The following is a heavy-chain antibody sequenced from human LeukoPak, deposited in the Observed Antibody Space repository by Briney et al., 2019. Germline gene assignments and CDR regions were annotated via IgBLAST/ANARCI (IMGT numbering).Heavy chain of an antibody. CDR3: ARTLSHYDFWSGYYWFDP. CDR2: INHSGST. V-gene: IGHV4-34*01. D-gene: IGHD3-3*01. Sequence: SETLSLTCAVYGGSFSGYYWSWIRQPPGKGLEWIGEINHSGSTNYNPSLKSRVTLSVDTSKNQFSLKLSSVTAADTAVYYCARTLSHYDFWSGYYWFDPWGQGTLVTVSS. CDR1: GGSFSGYY. J-gene: IGHJ5*02.